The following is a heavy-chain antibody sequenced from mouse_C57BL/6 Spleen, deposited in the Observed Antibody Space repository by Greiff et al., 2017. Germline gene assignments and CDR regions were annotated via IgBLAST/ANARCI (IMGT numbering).Heavy chain of an antibody. CDR2: INYDGSST. CDR1: GFTFSDYY. D-gene: IGHD4-1*01. Sequence: EVQLQQSEGGLVQPGSSMKLSCTASGFTFSDYYMAWVRQVPEKGLEWVANINYDGSSTYYLDSLKSRFIISRDNAKNILYLQMSSLKSEDTATYYCARDGGTGYFDYWGQGTTLTVSS. V-gene: IGHV5-16*01. CDR3: ARDGGTGYFDY. J-gene: IGHJ2*01.